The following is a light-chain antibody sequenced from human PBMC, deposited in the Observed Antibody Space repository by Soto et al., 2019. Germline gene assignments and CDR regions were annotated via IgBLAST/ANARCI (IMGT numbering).Light chain of an antibody. CDR3: QRYGSSPPYA. CDR2: CAF. Sequence: EIVLTQSPGTLSLSPGERVTLSCRASQSVSSSYLGWYQQKPGQAPRLLIYCAFNSATGIPDRISCSGSGTDCTLTITRREPEDVAVYYCQRYGSSPPYAFGQGTKLEVK. CDR1: QSVSSSY. J-gene: IGKJ2*01. V-gene: IGKV3-20*01.